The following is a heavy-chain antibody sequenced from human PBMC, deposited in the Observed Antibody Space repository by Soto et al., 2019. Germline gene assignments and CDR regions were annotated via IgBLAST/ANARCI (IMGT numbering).Heavy chain of an antibody. J-gene: IGHJ4*02. Sequence: QVQLVQSGAEVKKPGASVKVSCKASGYTFTSYDINWVRQATGQGLEWMGWMNPNSGNTGYAQKFQGRVTMTRNTSISTAYMELSSVRAEDTAVYYCARGRYDILTHYAIDYWGQGTLVTVSS. CDR2: MNPNSGNT. V-gene: IGHV1-8*01. CDR1: GYTFTSYD. CDR3: ARGRYDILTHYAIDY. D-gene: IGHD3-9*01.